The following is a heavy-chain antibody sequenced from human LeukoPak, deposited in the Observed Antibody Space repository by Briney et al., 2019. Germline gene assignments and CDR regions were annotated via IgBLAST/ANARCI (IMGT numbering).Heavy chain of an antibody. CDR1: GFTFSSYS. V-gene: IGHV3-48*04. CDR3: AELGITMIGGV. D-gene: IGHD3-10*02. Sequence: GGSLRLSCAASGFTFSSYSMNWVRQAPGKGLEWDSYISSSGSTIYYADSVKGRFTISRDNAKNSLYLQMNSLRAEDTAVYYCAELGITMIGGVWGKGTTVTISS. CDR2: ISSSGSTI. J-gene: IGHJ6*04.